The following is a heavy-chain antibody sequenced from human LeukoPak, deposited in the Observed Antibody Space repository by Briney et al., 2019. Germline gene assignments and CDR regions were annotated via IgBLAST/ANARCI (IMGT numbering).Heavy chain of an antibody. V-gene: IGHV4-34*01. Sequence: SETLSLTCAVYGGSFSGYYWSWIRQPPGKGLEWIGEINHSGCTNYNPSHKSRVTISVDTSKTQFSLKLSSVTAADTAVYYCARTHYSSSSGSAFDIGGQGTMVTVSS. CDR1: GGSFSGYY. J-gene: IGHJ3*02. CDR3: ARTHYSSSSGSAFDI. CDR2: INHSGCT. D-gene: IGHD6-6*01.